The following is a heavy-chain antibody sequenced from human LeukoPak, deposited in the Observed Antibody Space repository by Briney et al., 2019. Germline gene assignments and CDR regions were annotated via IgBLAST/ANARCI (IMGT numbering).Heavy chain of an antibody. Sequence: PGGSLRLSCAASGFTFSSYAMSWVRQAPGKGLEWVSAISGSGGSTYYADSVKGRFTISRDNSKNTLYLQVNSLRAEDTAVYYCARGFTVDGGDYFDYWGQGTLVTVSS. CDR3: ARGFTVDGGDYFDY. CDR2: ISGSGGST. V-gene: IGHV3-23*01. CDR1: GFTFSSYA. D-gene: IGHD3-9*01. J-gene: IGHJ4*02.